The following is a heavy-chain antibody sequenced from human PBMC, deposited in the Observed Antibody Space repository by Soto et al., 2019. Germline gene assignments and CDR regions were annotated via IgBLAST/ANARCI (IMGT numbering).Heavy chain of an antibody. D-gene: IGHD3-3*01. Sequence: QVQLQQWGAGLLKPSETLSLTCAVYGGSFSGYYWSWIRQPPGKGLEWIGELNHSGSTNYNPSLKRRVTISVDTSKNQFSLKLSSVTAADTAVYDCARGLPRRITIFGVVPIPFDYWGQGTLVTVSS. CDR1: GGSFSGYY. J-gene: IGHJ4*02. CDR3: ARGLPRRITIFGVVPIPFDY. V-gene: IGHV4-34*01. CDR2: LNHSGST.